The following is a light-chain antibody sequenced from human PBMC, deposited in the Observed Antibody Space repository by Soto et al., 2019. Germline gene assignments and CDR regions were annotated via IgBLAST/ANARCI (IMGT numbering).Light chain of an antibody. J-gene: IGLJ1*01. CDR2: EDD. CDR1: SSNIGGNS. Sequence: QSELTQPPSVSAARGQRVTISFSGSSSNIGGNSLSWYQQLPGTAPKLLIYEDDKRPSRIPDRFYGSKSGTSATLAITGFHTGDEADYYCGSSDSTPSAYVFGTGTKVTVL. CDR3: GSSDSTPSAYV. V-gene: IGLV1-51*01.